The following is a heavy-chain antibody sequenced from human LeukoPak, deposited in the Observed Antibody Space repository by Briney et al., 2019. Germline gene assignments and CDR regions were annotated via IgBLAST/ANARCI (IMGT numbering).Heavy chain of an antibody. CDR1: GFTFSSYG. CDR2: IQYDGSNK. D-gene: IGHD3-16*01. J-gene: IGHJ4*02. Sequence: GGSLRLSCAASGFTFSSYGMHWVRQAPGKGLEWVTFIQYDGSNKYYADSVKGRFTISRDNAKNSLYLQMNSLRAEDTAVYYCARGKFDFDSWGQGTLVTVSS. V-gene: IGHV3-30*02. CDR3: ARGKFDFDS.